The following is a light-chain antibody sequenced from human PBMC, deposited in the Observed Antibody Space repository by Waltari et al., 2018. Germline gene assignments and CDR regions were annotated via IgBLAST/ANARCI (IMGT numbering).Light chain of an antibody. J-gene: IGKJ1*01. V-gene: IGKV3-20*01. CDR3: QQYGSSPPWT. CDR2: GAS. Sequence: EIVLTQSPGTVSVSAGERATLSCRASQSVSSSYLAWYQQKPGQAPRLLIYGASSRATGIPDRFSGSGSGTDFTLIISRLEPEDFAVYYCQQYGSSPPWTFGQGTKVEIK. CDR1: QSVSSSY.